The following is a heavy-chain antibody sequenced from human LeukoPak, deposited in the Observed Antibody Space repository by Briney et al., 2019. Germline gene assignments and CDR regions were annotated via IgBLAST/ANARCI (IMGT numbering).Heavy chain of an antibody. V-gene: IGHV3-33*06. Sequence: GGSLRLSCAASGFTFSSYGMHWVRQAPGKGLEWVAVILSDGSKEFYTDSVKGRFTISRDNSKNTLYLQMNSLRAEDTAVYYCAKVSNRTFGVVIPFDYWGRGTLVTVSS. CDR1: GFTFSSYG. D-gene: IGHD3-3*01. CDR3: AKVSNRTFGVVIPFDY. J-gene: IGHJ4*02. CDR2: ILSDGSKE.